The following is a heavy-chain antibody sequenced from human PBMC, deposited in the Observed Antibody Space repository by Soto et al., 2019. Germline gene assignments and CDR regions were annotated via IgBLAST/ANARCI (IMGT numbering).Heavy chain of an antibody. V-gene: IGHV4-61*01. CDR3: ARGEGYYDFWSGYYSSFDY. J-gene: IGHJ4*02. D-gene: IGHD3-3*01. Sequence: KPSETLSLTCTVSGGSVSSGSYYWSWIRQPPGKGLEWIGYIYYSGSTNYNPSLKSRVTISVDTSKNQFSLKLSSVTAADTAVYYCARGEGYYDFWSGYYSSFDYWGQGTLVTVSS. CDR2: IYYSGST. CDR1: GGSVSSGSYY.